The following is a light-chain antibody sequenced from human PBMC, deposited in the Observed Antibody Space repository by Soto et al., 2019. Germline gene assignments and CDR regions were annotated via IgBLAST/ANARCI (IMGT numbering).Light chain of an antibody. CDR2: GAS. J-gene: IGKJ3*01. CDR1: QNVRSN. CDR3: QQYNNWHPVFT. Sequence: EIMMTQSPATLSVSLGERATLFCRASQNVRSNLAWYQQKPGQAPRLLIHGASYRSTGIPDRFSGSGFGTEFTLTINSLQSEDFAVYYCQQYNNWHPVFTFGHGTKVEI. V-gene: IGKV3D-15*01.